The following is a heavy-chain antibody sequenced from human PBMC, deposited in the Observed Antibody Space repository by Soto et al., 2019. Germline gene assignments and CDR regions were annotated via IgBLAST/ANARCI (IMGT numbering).Heavy chain of an antibody. CDR2: ISAYNGNT. Sequence: ASVKVSCKASGYTFTSYGISWVRQAPGQGLEWMGWISAYNGNTNYAQKLQGHVTISADKSISTAYLQWSSLKASDTAMYYCARRGIAVAGPQGYGMDVWGQGTTVTVSS. CDR1: GYTFTSYG. D-gene: IGHD6-19*01. CDR3: ARRGIAVAGPQGYGMDV. V-gene: IGHV1-18*01. J-gene: IGHJ6*02.